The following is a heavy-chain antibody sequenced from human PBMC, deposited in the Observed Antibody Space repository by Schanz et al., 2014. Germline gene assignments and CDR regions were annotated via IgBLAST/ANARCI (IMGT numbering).Heavy chain of an antibody. CDR2: ISYDGSTK. CDR1: GFTFSSYA. D-gene: IGHD3-22*01. Sequence: QVQLVESGGGVVQPGRSLRLSCAASGFTFSSYAMHWVRQAPGKGLEWVAVISYDGSTKYYADSVKGRFTISRDNSKNTXYLQMNSLRAEDTAVYYCAREGQYYYDSTDYFDSWGQGTLVTVSS. CDR3: AREGQYYYDSTDYFDS. V-gene: IGHV3-30*04. J-gene: IGHJ4*02.